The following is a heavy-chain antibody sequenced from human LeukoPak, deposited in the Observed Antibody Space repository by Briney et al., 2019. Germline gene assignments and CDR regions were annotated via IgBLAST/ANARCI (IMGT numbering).Heavy chain of an antibody. V-gene: IGHV3-7*01. CDR3: ARDRNTDFWSGYYTNYFDY. Sequence: PGGSLRLSCEASGFTFHDSYMNWVRQAPGKGLEWVASIKEDGSEKYYVDSVKGRFTISRDNAKNSLYLQMNSLRAEDTALYYCARDRNTDFWSGYYTNYFDYWGQGTLLTVSS. J-gene: IGHJ4*02. CDR1: GFTFHDSY. CDR2: IKEDGSEK. D-gene: IGHD3-3*01.